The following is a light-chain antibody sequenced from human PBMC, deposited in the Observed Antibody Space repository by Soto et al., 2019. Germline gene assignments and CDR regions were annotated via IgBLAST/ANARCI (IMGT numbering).Light chain of an antibody. CDR2: GAS. CDR1: QSVRSN. CDR3: QQYNNWPPAWT. J-gene: IGKJ1*01. V-gene: IGKV3-15*01. Sequence: EIVMTQSPATLSVSPGERATLSCSASQSVRSNLAWYQQKPGQSPRLLIYGASTRATSIPARFSGSGSGTQFTLTISSLQSEDFAVYYCQQYNNWPPAWTFGQGTKVDIK.